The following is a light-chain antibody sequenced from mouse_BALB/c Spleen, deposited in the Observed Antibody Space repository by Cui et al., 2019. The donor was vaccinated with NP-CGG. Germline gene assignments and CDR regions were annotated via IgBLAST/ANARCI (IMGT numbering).Light chain of an antibody. Sequence: QAVVTQESALTTPPGETVTLTCRSSNGAVTTSNYANWVQEKPDHLFTGLIGGTNNRVPGVPARFSGSLIGDKAALTITGAQTEDEAIYFCALWYSNHWVFGGGTKLTVL. CDR2: GTN. V-gene: IGLV1*01. CDR3: ALWYSNHWV. CDR1: NGAVTTSNY. J-gene: IGLJ1*01.